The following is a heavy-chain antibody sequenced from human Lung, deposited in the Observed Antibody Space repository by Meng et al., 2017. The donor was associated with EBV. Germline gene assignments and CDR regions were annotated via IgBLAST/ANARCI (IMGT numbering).Heavy chain of an antibody. CDR3: GVGLGSYNSH. CDR1: GGSVSCGGYY. D-gene: IGHD1-26*01. Sequence: QWSGPGLVKPSRALSLARADAGGSVSCGGYYWRWIRQPPGKGREWIGDIYSRGSTYYNPSLKSRASISIDTSKNQFSLKVTAPTAADTAVYYCGVGLGSYNSHWGQGTLVTV. CDR2: IYSRGST. J-gene: IGHJ4*02. V-gene: IGHV4-30-4*01.